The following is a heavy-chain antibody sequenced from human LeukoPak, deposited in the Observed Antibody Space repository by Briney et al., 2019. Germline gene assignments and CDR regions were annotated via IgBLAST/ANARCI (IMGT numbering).Heavy chain of an antibody. J-gene: IGHJ4*02. CDR3: ARGLILAGETLGY. Sequence: SETLSLTCAVYGDALSGYYWSWIRQAPGKGLDWIGEINHSGTPRYNPSLRSRVTISLDTSRNQFSLNLTSVTAADTAVYYCARGLILAGETLGYWGQGALVTVSS. D-gene: IGHD6-19*01. CDR2: INHSGTP. CDR1: GDALSGYY. V-gene: IGHV4-34*01.